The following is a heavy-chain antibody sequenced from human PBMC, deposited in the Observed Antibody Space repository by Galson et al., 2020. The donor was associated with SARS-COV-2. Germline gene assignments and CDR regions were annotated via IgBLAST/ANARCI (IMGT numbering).Heavy chain of an antibody. CDR1: GFTFSSYA. Sequence: GESLKISCAASGFTFSSYAMHWVRQAPGKGLEWVAVISYDGSNKYYADSVKGRFTISRDNSKNTLYLQMNRLRPEDTAIYYCGRDRDPNRGNNWFDPWGKGTLVTVSS. D-gene: IGHD5-12*01. CDR2: ISYDGSNK. V-gene: IGHV3-30*01. J-gene: IGHJ5*02. CDR3: GRDRDPNRGNNWFDP.